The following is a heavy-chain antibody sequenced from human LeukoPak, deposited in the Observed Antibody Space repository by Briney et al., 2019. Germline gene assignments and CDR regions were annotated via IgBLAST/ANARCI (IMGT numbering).Heavy chain of an antibody. CDR2: ISWNSGSI. D-gene: IGHD3-3*01. CDR1: GFTFDDYA. Sequence: PGGSRRLSCAASGFTFDDYAMHWVRQAPGKGLEWVSGISWNSGSIGYADSVKGRFTISRDNARNSLYLQMNSLRAEDTALYYCAKAIDGYDFWSGYYGYWGQGTLVTVSS. J-gene: IGHJ4*02. V-gene: IGHV3-9*01. CDR3: AKAIDGYDFWSGYYGY.